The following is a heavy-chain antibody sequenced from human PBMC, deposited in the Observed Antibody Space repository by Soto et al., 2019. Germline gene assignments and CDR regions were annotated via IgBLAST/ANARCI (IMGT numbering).Heavy chain of an antibody. CDR2: IMPLLTIV. J-gene: IGHJ5*02. CDR3: AKFSPGKYVYWFDP. D-gene: IGHD3-16*01. Sequence: GASVKVSCKASGGTFSTSTISWVRQAPGQGLEYVGRIMPLLTIVNYAQTFQGRVTITADKSTSTAYMELNSLTSDDTAIYYCAKFSPGKYVYWFDPWGQGTLVTVSS. V-gene: IGHV1-69*02. CDR1: GGTFSTST.